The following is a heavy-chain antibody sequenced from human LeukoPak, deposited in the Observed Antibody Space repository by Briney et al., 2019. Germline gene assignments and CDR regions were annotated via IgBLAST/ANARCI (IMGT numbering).Heavy chain of an antibody. Sequence: GASVKVSCKASGGTFSSYAISWVRQAPGQGLEWMGGIIPIFGTANYAQKFQGRVTITADESTSTAYMELSSLRSEDTAVYYCAADGYFYGSGSPQLNYFYYGVDVWGQGTTVTVSS. CDR3: AADGYFYGSGSPQLNYFYYGVDV. V-gene: IGHV1-69*13. D-gene: IGHD3-10*01. CDR1: GGTFSSYA. J-gene: IGHJ6*02. CDR2: IIPIFGTA.